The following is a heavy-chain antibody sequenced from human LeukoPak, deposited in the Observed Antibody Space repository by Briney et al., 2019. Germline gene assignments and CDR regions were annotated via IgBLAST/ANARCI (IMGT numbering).Heavy chain of an antibody. J-gene: IGHJ4*02. Sequence: TGGSLRLSCAASGFTFSSYAMSWVRQAPGKGLEWVSAIGSSGGATYYADSVKGRFTISRDNSKNTLYLQMNSLRAEDTAVYYCAKDPTAYYFVTGFDYWGQGTLVTASS. D-gene: IGHD3-10*02. CDR2: IGSSGGAT. CDR1: GFTFSSYA. V-gene: IGHV3-23*01. CDR3: AKDPTAYYFVTGFDY.